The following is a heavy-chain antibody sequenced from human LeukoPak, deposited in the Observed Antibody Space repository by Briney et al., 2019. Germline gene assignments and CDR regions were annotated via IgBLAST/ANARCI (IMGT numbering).Heavy chain of an antibody. J-gene: IGHJ4*02. CDR2: MRTDGSTK. Sequence: GGSLRLSSAASGFSFSSYGMHWVRQAPRKGLECVAYMRTDGSTKYSADSVKGRFTISRENSKNTLYLQMNSLRAEDRAVYYCAKGYDSSGYYLDQWGQGNLVTVSP. V-gene: IGHV3-30*02. D-gene: IGHD3-22*01. CDR1: GFSFSSYG. CDR3: AKGYDSSGYYLDQ.